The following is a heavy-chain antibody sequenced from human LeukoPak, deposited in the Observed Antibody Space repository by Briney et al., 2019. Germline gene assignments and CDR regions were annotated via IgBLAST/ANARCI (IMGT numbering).Heavy chain of an antibody. CDR1: GYTLTGFY. CDR3: ARGWYNGGGFDP. V-gene: IGHV1-2*04. CDR2: INPNSGGT. D-gene: IGHD2-8*01. J-gene: IGHJ5*02. Sequence: ASVKVSCKASGYTLTGFYMHWVRQAPGQGLEWMGWINPNSGGTNYAQKFQGWVTMTRDTSISTAYMELSSLRSEDTAVYYCARGWYNGGGFDPWGQGTLVTVSS.